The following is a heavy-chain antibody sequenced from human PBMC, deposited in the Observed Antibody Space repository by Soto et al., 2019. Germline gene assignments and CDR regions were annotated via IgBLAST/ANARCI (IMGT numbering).Heavy chain of an antibody. J-gene: IGHJ6*02. CDR2: IYPGDSDT. CDR3: ATLPDYDFWSGYPKTDYYYGMDV. D-gene: IGHD3-3*01. V-gene: IGHV5-51*01. Sequence: GESLKISCKGSGYSFTSYWIGWVRQMPGKGLEWMGIIYPGDSDTRYSPSFQGQVTISADKSISTAYLQWSSLKASDTAMYYCATLPDYDFWSGYPKTDYYYGMDVWGQGTTVTVSS. CDR1: GYSFTSYW.